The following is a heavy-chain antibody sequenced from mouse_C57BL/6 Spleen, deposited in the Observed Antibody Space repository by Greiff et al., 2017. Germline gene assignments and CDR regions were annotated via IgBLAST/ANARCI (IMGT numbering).Heavy chain of an antibody. CDR3: ARSGITTVAGDY. D-gene: IGHD1-1*01. Sequence: QVQLQQPGAELVKPGASVKLSCKASGYTFTSYWMHWVKQRPGQGLEWIGMIHPNSGSTNYNEKFKSKATLTVDKSSSTAYMQLSSLTSEDSAVYYCARSGITTVAGDYWGQGTSVTVSS. CDR2: IHPNSGST. V-gene: IGHV1-64*01. CDR1: GYTFTSYW. J-gene: IGHJ4*01.